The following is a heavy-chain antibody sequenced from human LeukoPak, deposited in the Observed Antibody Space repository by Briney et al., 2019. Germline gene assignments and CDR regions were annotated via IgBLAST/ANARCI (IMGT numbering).Heavy chain of an antibody. CDR1: GVSISSGSYY. Sequence: SQTLSLTCTVSGVSISSGSYYWVWIRQPAGKGLEWIGRIYTTGSTNYNPSFKSRVTISVDTSKNQFSLKLSSVTAADTAVYYCAREGYYDRSGYREYWGQGTLVTVSS. CDR3: AREGYYDRSGYREY. J-gene: IGHJ4*02. CDR2: IYTTGST. V-gene: IGHV4-61*02. D-gene: IGHD3-22*01.